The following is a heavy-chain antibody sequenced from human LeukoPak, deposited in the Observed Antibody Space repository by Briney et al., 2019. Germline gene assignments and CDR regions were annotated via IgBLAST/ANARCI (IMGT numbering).Heavy chain of an antibody. CDR2: ISGSGGST. CDR3: ARTAGTHSSGWYYFDY. Sequence: PGGSLRLSCAASGFTFSSYATSWVRQAPGKGLEWVSAISGSGGSTYYADSVKGRFTISRDNSKNTLYLQMNSLRAEDTAVYYCARTAGTHSSGWYYFDYWGQGTLVTVSS. J-gene: IGHJ4*02. CDR1: GFTFSSYA. D-gene: IGHD6-19*01. V-gene: IGHV3-23*01.